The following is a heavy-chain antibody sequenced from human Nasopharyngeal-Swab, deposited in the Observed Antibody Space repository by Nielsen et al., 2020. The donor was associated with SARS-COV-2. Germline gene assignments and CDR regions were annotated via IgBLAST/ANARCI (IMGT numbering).Heavy chain of an antibody. CDR2: INHSGST. Sequence: SQTLSLTCAVYGGSFSGYYWSWIRQPPGKGLEWIGEINHSGSTNYNPSLKSRVTISVDTSKNQFSLKLSSVTAADTAVYYCASWVKAGSAFDYWGQGTLVTVSS. V-gene: IGHV4-34*01. CDR1: GGSFSGYY. CDR3: ASWVKAGSAFDY. J-gene: IGHJ4*02. D-gene: IGHD1-14*01.